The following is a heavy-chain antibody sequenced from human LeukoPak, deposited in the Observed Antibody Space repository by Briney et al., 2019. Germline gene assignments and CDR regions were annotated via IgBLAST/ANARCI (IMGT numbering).Heavy chain of an antibody. D-gene: IGHD5-24*01. Sequence: GGSLRLSCAASGFTFGSYWMTWVRQDPGKGLERVATIKQDGSEKYYVDSVKGRFTISRDNAKNSLYLQMNSLRAEDTAVYYCARHGNYHFDYWGQGTLVTVSS. CDR1: GFTFGSYW. CDR3: ARHGNYHFDY. V-gene: IGHV3-7*05. CDR2: IKQDGSEK. J-gene: IGHJ4*02.